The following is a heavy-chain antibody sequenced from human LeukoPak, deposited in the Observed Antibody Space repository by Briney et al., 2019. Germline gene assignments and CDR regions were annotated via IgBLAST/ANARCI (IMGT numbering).Heavy chain of an antibody. CDR1: GGTFCSYA. V-gene: IGHV1-69*05. J-gene: IGHJ4*02. CDR2: IIPIFGTA. CDR3: AREGMVAQNYFDY. D-gene: IGHD1-26*01. Sequence: SVKVSCKASGGTFCSYAISWVRQAPGQGLEWMGRIIPIFGTANYAQKFQGRVTITTDESTSTAYMELSSLRSEDTAVYYCAREGMVAQNYFDYWGQGTLVTVSS.